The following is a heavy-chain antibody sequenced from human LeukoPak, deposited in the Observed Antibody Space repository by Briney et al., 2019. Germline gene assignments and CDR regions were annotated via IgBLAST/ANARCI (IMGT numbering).Heavy chain of an antibody. CDR1: GGYISSGGYY. CDR3: ARDGFGYSYGGFDY. Sequence: PSETLSLTCTVSGGYISSGGYYWSWIRQHPGKGLEWFGYIYYSGSTYYNPSLKSRVTISVDTSKNQFSLKLSSVTAADTAVYYCARDGFGYSYGGFDYWGQGTLVTVSS. J-gene: IGHJ4*02. V-gene: IGHV4-31*03. D-gene: IGHD5-18*01. CDR2: IYYSGST.